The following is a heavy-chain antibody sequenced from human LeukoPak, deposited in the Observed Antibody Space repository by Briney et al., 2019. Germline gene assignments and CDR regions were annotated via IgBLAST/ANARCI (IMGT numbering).Heavy chain of an antibody. D-gene: IGHD3-10*01. CDR3: AGAPSHYYGSGSYLGY. CDR2: IIPIFGTA. CDR1: GGTFSSYA. V-gene: IGHV1-69*13. Sequence: SVKVSCKASGGTFSSYAISWVRQAPGQGLEWMGGIIPIFGTANYAQKFQGRVTITADESTSTAYMELSSLRSEDTAVYYCAGAPSHYYGSGSYLGYWGQGTLVTVSS. J-gene: IGHJ4*02.